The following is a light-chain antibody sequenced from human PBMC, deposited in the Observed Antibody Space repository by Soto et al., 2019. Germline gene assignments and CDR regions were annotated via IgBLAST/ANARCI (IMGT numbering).Light chain of an antibody. CDR3: PSYDSGLRALDV. V-gene: IGLV1-40*01. CDR1: SSNIGAGYD. J-gene: IGLJ1*01. Sequence: QSVLTQPPSVSGAPGQRVTISCTGSSSNIGAGYDVHWYQQLPGTAPKLLIYGNSNRPSGVPDGFSGSKSGTSASLAITGLQADDEADYYCPSYDSGLRALDVFGAGTKLTVL. CDR2: GNS.